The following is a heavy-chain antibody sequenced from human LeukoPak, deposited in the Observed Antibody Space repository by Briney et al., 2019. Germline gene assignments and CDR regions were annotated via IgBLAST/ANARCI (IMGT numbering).Heavy chain of an antibody. J-gene: IGHJ4*02. CDR2: ISSDGTYT. CDR1: GFTFSSHL. V-gene: IGHV3-74*01. Sequence: PGGSLRLSCAASGFTFSSHLMHWVRQAPGKGLVWVSRISSDGTYTNYADSVRDRFTISRDNAKSTLYLHMNSLRAEDTAVYYCARGRPHGNDYWGQGTLVTVSS. D-gene: IGHD4-23*01. CDR3: ARGRPHGNDY.